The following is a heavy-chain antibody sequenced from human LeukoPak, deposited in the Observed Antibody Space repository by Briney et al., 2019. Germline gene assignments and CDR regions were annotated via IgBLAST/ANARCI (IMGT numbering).Heavy chain of an antibody. CDR3: ATEIQNIAGRVY. D-gene: IGHD6-6*01. J-gene: IGHJ4*02. CDR2: IYYSGST. CDR1: GGSISSYY. Sequence: SETLSLTCTVSGGSISSYYWSWIRQPPGKGLEWIGYIYYSGSTYYNPSLKSRVTISVDTSKNQFSLKLSSVTAADTAVYYCATEIQNIAGRVYWGQGTLVTVSS. V-gene: IGHV4-59*12.